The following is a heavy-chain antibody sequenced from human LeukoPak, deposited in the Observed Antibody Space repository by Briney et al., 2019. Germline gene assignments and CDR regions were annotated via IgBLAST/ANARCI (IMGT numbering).Heavy chain of an antibody. CDR3: ARVPLGEFKGFDP. CDR2: INTDGNST. CDR1: GFTFSSYW. J-gene: IGHJ5*02. V-gene: IGHV3-74*01. Sequence: GGSLRLSRAASGFTFSSYWMHWVRQVPGKGLVWVSRINTDGNSTRYADSVKGRFTISRDNAKNTLYLQMNSLRAEDTAVYYCARVPLGEFKGFDPWGQGTLVTVSS. D-gene: IGHD3-10*01.